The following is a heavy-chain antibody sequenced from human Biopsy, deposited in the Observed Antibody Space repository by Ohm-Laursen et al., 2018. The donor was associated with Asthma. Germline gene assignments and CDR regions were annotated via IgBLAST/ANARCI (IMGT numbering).Heavy chain of an antibody. V-gene: IGHV4-59*01. Sequence: GTLSLTCTVSGGSINNFYWSWVRQPPGKGLESIGHVYYSGSTNYDPSLKSRVTISIDASKNQFSLKLTSVTAADTAVYYCARGVDRVTGLLDHFDSWGQGTLVTVSS. D-gene: IGHD2-21*02. CDR2: VYYSGST. CDR1: GGSINNFY. J-gene: IGHJ4*02. CDR3: ARGVDRVTGLLDHFDS.